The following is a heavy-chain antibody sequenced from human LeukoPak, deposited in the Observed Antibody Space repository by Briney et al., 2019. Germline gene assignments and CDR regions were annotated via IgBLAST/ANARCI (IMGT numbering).Heavy chain of an antibody. CDR3: AKAPRQYGDYYYFDY. CDR2: IRYDGSNK. V-gene: IGHV3-30*02. Sequence: GGSLRLSCAASGFTFSSYGMHWVRQAPGKGLEWVAFIRYDGSNKYYADSVKGRFTISRDNSKNTLYLQMNSLRAEDTAVYYCAKAPRQYGDYYYFDYWGQGTLVTVSS. CDR1: GFTFSSYG. D-gene: IGHD4-17*01. J-gene: IGHJ4*02.